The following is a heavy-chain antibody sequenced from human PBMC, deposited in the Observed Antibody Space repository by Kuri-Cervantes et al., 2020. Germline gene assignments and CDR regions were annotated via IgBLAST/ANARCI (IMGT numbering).Heavy chain of an antibody. V-gene: IGHV4-34*01. CDR1: CGSFNGYY. D-gene: IGHD4-11*01. Sequence: SETLSLTCAVYCGSFNGYYWSWIRQPPGKGLEWIGEINHSGSTNYNPSLKSRVTISVDTSKNQFSLKLSSVTAADTAVYYCARPTTSTVTYFDYWGQGTLVTVSS. CDR3: ARPTTSTVTYFDY. J-gene: IGHJ4*02. CDR2: INHSGST.